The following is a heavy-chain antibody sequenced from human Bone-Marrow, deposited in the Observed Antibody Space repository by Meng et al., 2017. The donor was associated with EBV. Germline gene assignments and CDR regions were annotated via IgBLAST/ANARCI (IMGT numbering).Heavy chain of an antibody. CDR2: IYYSGRT. V-gene: IGHV4-61*01. Sequence: QVPPHESRPGLLKPSQTLSLTCAVSAGSVSSGSYYWGWIRQPPGKGLQWIGYIYYSGRTNYNPSLKSRATISMDTSKNQFSLKLSSVTAADTAVYYCAREGSPFYYDSSGYDLWGQGTLVTVSS. D-gene: IGHD3-22*01. CDR3: AREGSPFYYDSSGYDL. J-gene: IGHJ4*02. CDR1: AGSVSSGSYY.